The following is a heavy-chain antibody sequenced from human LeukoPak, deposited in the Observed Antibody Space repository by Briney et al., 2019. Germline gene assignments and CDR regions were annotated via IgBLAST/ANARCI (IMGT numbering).Heavy chain of an antibody. CDR2: IYYSGTI. J-gene: IGHJ5*02. D-gene: IGHD6-19*01. CDR3: ARAVAGTVNWFDP. V-gene: IGHV4-39*07. Sequence: KTSETLPLTCTVSGGSISSYYWGWIRQPPGKGLEWIGSIYYSGTIYFNPSLKSRVTISMDTSKNRFSLKLKSVTAADTAVYYCARAVAGTVNWFDPWGQGSLVTVSS. CDR1: GGSISSYY.